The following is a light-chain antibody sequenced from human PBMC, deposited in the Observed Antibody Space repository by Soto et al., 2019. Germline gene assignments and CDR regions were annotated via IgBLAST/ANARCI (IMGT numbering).Light chain of an antibody. CDR3: QQRNVWPPIT. CDR1: QSIHTS. J-gene: IGKJ5*01. CDR2: DST. Sequence: TQSPSTLSGSVGDRATLSCRASQSIHTSLAWYQQKSGKPPRLVIYDSTLRANGVPDRFGGGRSGTEFTLTINSLEPEDFAVYYCQQRNVWPPITFGQGTRLEIK. V-gene: IGKV3-11*01.